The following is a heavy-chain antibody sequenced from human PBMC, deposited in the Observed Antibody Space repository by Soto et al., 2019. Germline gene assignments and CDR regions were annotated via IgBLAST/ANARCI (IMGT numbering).Heavy chain of an antibody. CDR3: ARRARRYCTNGVCYNSGFDP. CDR2: MNPNSGNT. D-gene: IGHD2-8*01. CDR1: GYTFTSYD. J-gene: IGHJ5*02. Sequence: QVQLVQSGAEVKKPGASMKVSCKASGYTFTSYDINWVRQATGQGLEWMGWMNPNSGNTGYAQKFQGRVTMTRNTSISTAYMELSSLRSEDTAVYYCARRARRYCTNGVCYNSGFDPWGQGTLVTVSS. V-gene: IGHV1-8*01.